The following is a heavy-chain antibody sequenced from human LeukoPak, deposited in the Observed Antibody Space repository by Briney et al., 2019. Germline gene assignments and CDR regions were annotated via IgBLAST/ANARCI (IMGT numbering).Heavy chain of an antibody. CDR3: ARDRSGEXFLGY. J-gene: IGHJ4*02. CDR2: INPNSGGT. CDR1: GYTFTGYY. V-gene: IGHV1-2*02. Sequence: ASVKVSCKASGYTFTGYYMHWVRQAPGQGREWMGWINPNSGGTNYAQKFQGRVTMTRDTSISTAYMELSRLRSDDTAVYYCARDRSGEXFLGYWGQGTLVTVSS. D-gene: IGHD3-10*01.